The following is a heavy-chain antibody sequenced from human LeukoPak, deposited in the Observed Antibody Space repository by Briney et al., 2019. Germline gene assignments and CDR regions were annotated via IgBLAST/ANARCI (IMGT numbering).Heavy chain of an antibody. CDR2: INHSRST. D-gene: IGHD3-10*01. Sequence: SETLSLTCAVYGGSFSGYYWSWIRQPPGKGLEWIGEINHSRSTNYNPSLKSRVTISVDTSKNQFSLKLSSVTAADTAVYYCARQRPTYYYGSGIDYWGQGTLVTVSS. CDR1: GGSFSGYY. J-gene: IGHJ4*02. CDR3: ARQRPTYYYGSGIDY. V-gene: IGHV4-34*01.